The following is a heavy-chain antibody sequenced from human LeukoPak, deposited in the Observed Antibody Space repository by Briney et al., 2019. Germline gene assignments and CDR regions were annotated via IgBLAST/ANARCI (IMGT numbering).Heavy chain of an antibody. J-gene: IGHJ4*02. CDR3: ARGSRVDFWSGPFDY. D-gene: IGHD3-3*01. CDR2: INPNSGGT. Sequence: VASVKVSCKASGYTFTGYYMHWVRQAPGQGLGWMGWINPNSGGTNYAQKFQGRVTMTRDTSISTAYMELSRLRSDDTAVYYCARGSRVDFWSGPFDYWGQGTLVTVSS. V-gene: IGHV1-2*02. CDR1: GYTFTGYY.